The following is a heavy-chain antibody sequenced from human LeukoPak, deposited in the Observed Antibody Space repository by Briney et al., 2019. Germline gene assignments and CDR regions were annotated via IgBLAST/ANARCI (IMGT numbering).Heavy chain of an antibody. Sequence: GGSLRLSCAASGFTFYDYGMSWVRQAPGKGLEWVSGINWNGGSTGYADSVKGRFTISRDNAKNSLYLQMNSLRAEDTALYYCAREGIAAAGYCFDYWGQGTLVTVSS. D-gene: IGHD6-13*01. V-gene: IGHV3-20*04. CDR2: INWNGGST. J-gene: IGHJ4*02. CDR3: AREGIAAAGYCFDY. CDR1: GFTFYDYG.